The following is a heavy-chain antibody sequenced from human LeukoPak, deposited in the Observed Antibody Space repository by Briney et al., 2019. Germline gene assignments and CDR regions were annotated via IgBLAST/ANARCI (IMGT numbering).Heavy chain of an antibody. D-gene: IGHD3-9*01. Sequence: GASVKVSCKASGYTFTGYYMHWVRQAPGQGLEWMGWINPNSGGTNYAQKFQGWVTMTRDTSIGTAYMELSRLRSDDTAVYYCARGRYFDWLFLDYWGQGTLVTVSS. CDR3: ARGRYFDWLFLDY. J-gene: IGHJ4*02. V-gene: IGHV1-2*04. CDR1: GYTFTGYY. CDR2: INPNSGGT.